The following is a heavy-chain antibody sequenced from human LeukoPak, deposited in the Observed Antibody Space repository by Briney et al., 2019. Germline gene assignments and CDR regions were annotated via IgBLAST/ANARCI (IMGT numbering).Heavy chain of an antibody. CDR3: ARGRRRGSSTSCPVFDY. CDR1: GYTSTSYD. V-gene: IGHV1-8*03. D-gene: IGHD2-2*01. Sequence: ASVKVSCKASGYTSTSYDINWVRQAPGQGLEWMGWMNPNSGNTGYAQKFQGRVTITRNTSISTAYMELSSLRSEDTAVYYCARGRRRGSSTSCPVFDYWGQGTLVTVSS. J-gene: IGHJ4*02. CDR2: MNPNSGNT.